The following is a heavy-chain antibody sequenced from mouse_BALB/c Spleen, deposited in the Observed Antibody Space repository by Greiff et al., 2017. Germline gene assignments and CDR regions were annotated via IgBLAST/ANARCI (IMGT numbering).Heavy chain of an antibody. J-gene: IGHJ2*01. CDR2: IDPANGNT. V-gene: IGHV14-3*02. D-gene: IGHD2-4*01. CDR1: GFNIKDTY. Sequence: EVQLQQSGAVLVKPGASVKLSCTASGFNIKDTYMHWVKQRPEQGLEWIGRIDPANGNTKYDPKFQGKATITADTSSNTAYLQLSSLTSEDTAVYYCARSTMITTGDYWGQGTTLTVSS. CDR3: ARSTMITTGDY.